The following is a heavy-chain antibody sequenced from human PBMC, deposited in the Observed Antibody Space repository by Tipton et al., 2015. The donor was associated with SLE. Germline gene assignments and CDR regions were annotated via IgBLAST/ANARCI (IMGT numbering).Heavy chain of an antibody. Sequence: TLSLTCTVSGGSISSYYWSWIRQPPGRGLEWIGCIYYSGSTNYNPSLKSRVTISVDTSKNQFSLKLSSVTAADTAVYYCARDLHGGYRGGAFDIWGQGTMVTVSS. CDR1: GGSISSYY. CDR2: IYYSGST. J-gene: IGHJ3*02. CDR3: ARDLHGGYRGGAFDI. D-gene: IGHD5-12*01. V-gene: IGHV4-59*12.